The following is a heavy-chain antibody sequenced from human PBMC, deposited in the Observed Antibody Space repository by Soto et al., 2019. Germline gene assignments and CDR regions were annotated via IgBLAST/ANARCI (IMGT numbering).Heavy chain of an antibody. V-gene: IGHV3-21*01. J-gene: IGHJ6*04. CDR2: ISSSSSYI. D-gene: IGHD3-3*01. CDR1: GFTFSSYS. Sequence: EVQLVESGGGLVKPGGSLRLSCAASGFTFSSYSMNWVRQAPGKGLEWVSSISSSSSYIYYADSVKGRFTISRDNAKNSLYLQMNSLRAEDTAVYYCARPPRPNYDFWSGHSGDVWGKGTTVTVSS. CDR3: ARPPRPNYDFWSGHSGDV.